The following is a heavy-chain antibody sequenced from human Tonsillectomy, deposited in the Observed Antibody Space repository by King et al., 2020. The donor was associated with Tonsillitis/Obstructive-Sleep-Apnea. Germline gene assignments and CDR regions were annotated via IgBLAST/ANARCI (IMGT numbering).Heavy chain of an antibody. CDR3: ARDYCSGGRCYSEWFDP. CDR2: ISAYIGET. Sequence: LVQSGAEVKKPGASVKVSCKASGYTFTSYGITWVRQAPGLGIEWMGWISAYIGETKYGQKFQGRVAMTTDTSTSTAYMELRSLRSDDTAVYYCARDYCSGGRCYSEWFDPWGQGTLVTVSS. CDR1: GYTFTSYG. D-gene: IGHD2-15*01. J-gene: IGHJ5*02. V-gene: IGHV1-18*01.